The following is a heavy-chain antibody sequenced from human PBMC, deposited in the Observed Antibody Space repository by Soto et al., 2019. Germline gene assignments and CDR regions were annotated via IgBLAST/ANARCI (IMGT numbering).Heavy chain of an antibody. CDR2: IKSKTDGGTT. D-gene: IGHD2-15*01. Sequence: PGGSLRLSCAASGFTFSNAWMNWVRQAPGKGLEWVGRIKSKTDGGTTDYAAPVKGKFNISRDDSKNTLYQQMNSLKTEDTEIHSRVRGGHRPQLQGELILGRVYCHGDSTLERRVVVAASPIIYFANPLQPLPWG. V-gene: IGHV3-15*07. CDR3: VRGGHRPQLQGELILGRVYCHGDSTLERRVVVAASPIIYFANPLQPLP. J-gene: IGHJ5*02. CDR1: GFTFSNAW.